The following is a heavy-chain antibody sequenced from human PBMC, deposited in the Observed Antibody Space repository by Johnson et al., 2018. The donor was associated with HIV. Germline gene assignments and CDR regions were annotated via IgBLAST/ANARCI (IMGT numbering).Heavy chain of an antibody. CDR3: AKDLCGSSGYGAFDI. Sequence: VQLVESGGGLVQPGGSLRLSCAASGFTFSSYWMSWVRQAPGKGLEWVANIKQDGSETYYVDSVKGRFPISRDNAKNSLYLQMNSLRAEDTALYYCAKDLCGSSGYGAFDIWGQGTMVTVSS. CDR1: GFTFSSYW. CDR2: IKQDGSET. J-gene: IGHJ3*02. D-gene: IGHD3-22*01. V-gene: IGHV3-7*03.